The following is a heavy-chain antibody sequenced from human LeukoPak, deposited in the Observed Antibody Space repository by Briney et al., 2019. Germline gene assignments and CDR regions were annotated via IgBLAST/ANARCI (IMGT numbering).Heavy chain of an antibody. CDR1: GFTFSSYA. CDR3: ARATGYCSGGSCYSDYFDY. Sequence: GSLRLSCAASGFTFSSYAMHWVRQAPGKGLEWVAVISYDGSNKYYADSVKGRFTISRDNSKNTLYPQMNSLRAEDTAVYYCARATGYCSGGSCYSDYFDYWGQGTLVTVSS. CDR2: ISYDGSNK. D-gene: IGHD2-15*01. J-gene: IGHJ4*02. V-gene: IGHV3-30-3*01.